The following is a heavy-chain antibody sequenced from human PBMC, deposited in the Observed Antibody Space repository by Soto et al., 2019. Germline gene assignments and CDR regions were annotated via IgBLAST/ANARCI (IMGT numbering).Heavy chain of an antibody. CDR3: ARDRHLRYYDEHGAAL. J-gene: IGHJ2*01. Sequence: EAQLVESGGGVVRPGGSLRLSCAASGFTFDDYGLSWVRQAPGKGLEWVSGINWNGDTTSYADSVKCRFTISRDNAENSLFLQIHGRTAEDTAFYYCARDRHLRYYDEHGAALWGRGTLVTVSS. CDR1: GFTFDDYG. CDR2: INWNGDTT. D-gene: IGHD3-9*01. V-gene: IGHV3-20*04.